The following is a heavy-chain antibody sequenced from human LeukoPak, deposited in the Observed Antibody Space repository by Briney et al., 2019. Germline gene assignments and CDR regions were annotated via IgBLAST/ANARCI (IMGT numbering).Heavy chain of an antibody. CDR2: ITGSGGST. J-gene: IGHJ4*02. CDR3: AISRDSSGYYYS. V-gene: IGHV3-23*01. Sequence: GGSLRLSCAASGFTFSSYAMSWVRQAPGKGLEWVSAITGSGGSTYYEDSVKGRFTISRDNSKNTLYLQMNSLRAEDTAVYHCAISRDSSGYYYSWGQGTLVTVSS. D-gene: IGHD3-22*01. CDR1: GFTFSSYA.